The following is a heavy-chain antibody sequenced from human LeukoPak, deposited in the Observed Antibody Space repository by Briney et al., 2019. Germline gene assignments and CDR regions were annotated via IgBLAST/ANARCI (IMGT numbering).Heavy chain of an antibody. CDR1: GYSFTNYW. J-gene: IGHJ4*02. D-gene: IGHD4-17*01. CDR2: IYPGDSDT. V-gene: IGHV5-51*01. Sequence: GESLKISCKGSGYSFTNYWLGWVRQMPGKGLEWMAIIYPGDSDTRYSPSFQGQVTISADKSISTAYLQWSTLKASDTAMYYCARACSNGACGYFDYWGQGTLVTVSS. CDR3: ARACSNGACGYFDY.